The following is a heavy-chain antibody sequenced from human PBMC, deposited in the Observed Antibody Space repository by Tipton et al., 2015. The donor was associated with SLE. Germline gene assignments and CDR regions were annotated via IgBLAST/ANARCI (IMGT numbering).Heavy chain of an antibody. V-gene: IGHV1-69*09. D-gene: IGHD3-22*01. CDR2: IIPILAIA. CDR3: ARPYDSSGRVFDI. CDR1: GGTFSSYT. J-gene: IGHJ3*02. Sequence: QLVQSGAEVKKPGSSVKVSCKASGGTFSSYTISWVRQAPGQGLEWMGRIIPILAIANYAQKFQGRVTITADKSTSTAYMELSSLRSEDTAVYYCARPYDSSGRVFDIWGQGTMVTVSS.